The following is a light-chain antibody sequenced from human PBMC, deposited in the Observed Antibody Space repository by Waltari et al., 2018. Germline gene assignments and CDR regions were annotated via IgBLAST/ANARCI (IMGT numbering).Light chain of an antibody. Sequence: QSILTQPTSVSGAPGQRVTISCTGSSSNIGAGHDVHWYQAFPGTAPKLLIYGNNNRPLGVPDRFSGSKSGSSASLAINGLQAEDEADYYCQSFDSNVRGGVVFGGGTKVTVL. V-gene: IGLV1-40*01. CDR1: SSNIGAGHD. CDR3: QSFDSNVRGGVV. J-gene: IGLJ3*02. CDR2: GNN.